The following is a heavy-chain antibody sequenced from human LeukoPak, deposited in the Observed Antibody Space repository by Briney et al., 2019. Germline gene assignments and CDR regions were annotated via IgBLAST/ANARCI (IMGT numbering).Heavy chain of an antibody. CDR1: GGSINNYY. CDR3: ARYYDGRALDY. CDR2: IYYSGST. J-gene: IGHJ4*02. Sequence: SETLSLTCTVSGGSINNYYWSWIRQPPGKGLEWIGYIYYSGSTNYNPSLKSRVTISVDTSKNQLSLKLSSVTAADTAVYYCARYYDGRALDYWGQGTLVTVSS. V-gene: IGHV4-59*01. D-gene: IGHD3-22*01.